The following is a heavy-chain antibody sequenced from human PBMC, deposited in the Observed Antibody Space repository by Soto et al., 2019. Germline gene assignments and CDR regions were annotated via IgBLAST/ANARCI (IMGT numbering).Heavy chain of an antibody. D-gene: IGHD4-17*01. CDR1: GGSISGGDYY. CDR2: IYGSGST. Sequence: QVQLQESGPGLVKPSATLSLTCTVSGGSISGGDYYWSWIRQPPGKGMEWIGYIYGSGSTYYNPSLMSRVTISVHTSKTLFSLRLCPVTAADSTVYYCAREIIPLTTDCYFDLWGRGTLVTVSS. J-gene: IGHJ2*01. CDR3: AREIIPLTTDCYFDL. V-gene: IGHV4-30-4*01.